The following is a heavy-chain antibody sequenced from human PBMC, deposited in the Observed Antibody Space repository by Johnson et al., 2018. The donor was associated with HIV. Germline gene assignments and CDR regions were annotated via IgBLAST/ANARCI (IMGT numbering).Heavy chain of an antibody. Sequence: MQLVESGGGLVKPGGSLRLSCAASGFTFSNAWMSWVRQAPGKGLEWVGRIKSKTDGGTRDYAAPVKGRFTISSDDSKNTLYVQMNSLKTADTAVYYCTTDPPPYYYDSSGPDAFDIWGQGTMVTVS. V-gene: IGHV3-15*01. CDR3: TTDPPPYYYDSSGPDAFDI. D-gene: IGHD3-22*01. J-gene: IGHJ3*02. CDR2: IKSKTDGGTR. CDR1: GFTFSNAW.